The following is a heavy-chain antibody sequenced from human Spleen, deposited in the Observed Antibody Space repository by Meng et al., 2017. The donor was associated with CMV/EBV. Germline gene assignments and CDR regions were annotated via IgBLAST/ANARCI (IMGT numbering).Heavy chain of an antibody. Sequence: GGSLRLSCEASGFTFNNYEMNWVRQVPGKGLEWVSYITGSSSSIYYADSVKGRFTISRDNSKNTLYLQMNSLRAEDTAVYYCARVGHGMDVWGQGTTVTVSS. CDR2: ITGSSSSI. D-gene: IGHD1-26*01. V-gene: IGHV3-48*01. CDR1: GFTFNNYE. CDR3: ARVGHGMDV. J-gene: IGHJ6*02.